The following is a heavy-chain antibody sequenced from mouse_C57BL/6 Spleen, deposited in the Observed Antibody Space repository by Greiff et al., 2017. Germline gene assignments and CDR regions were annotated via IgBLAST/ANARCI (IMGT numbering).Heavy chain of an antibody. D-gene: IGHD2-1*01. CDR3: ARDYYGNYDAMDY. CDR1: GYTFTSYW. CDR2: IYPGSGST. J-gene: IGHJ4*01. Sequence: VQLQQPGAELVKPGASVKMSCKASGYTFTSYWITWVKQRPGQGLEWIGDIYPGSGSTNYNEKFKSKATLTVDTSSSTAYMQLSSLTSEDSAVYYCARDYYGNYDAMDYWGQGTSVTVSS. V-gene: IGHV1-55*01.